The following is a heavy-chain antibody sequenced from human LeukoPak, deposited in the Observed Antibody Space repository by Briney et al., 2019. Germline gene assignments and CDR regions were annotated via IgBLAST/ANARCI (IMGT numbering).Heavy chain of an antibody. CDR3: ARDRRPPYYYYMDV. V-gene: IGHV1-18*01. Sequence: GASVKVSCKASGYTFTSYGISWVRQAPGQGLEWMGWISAYNGNTNYAQKLQGRVTMTTDTSTSTAYMELRSLRSDDTAVYYCARDRRPPYYYYMDVWGKGTTVTISS. J-gene: IGHJ6*03. CDR1: GYTFTSYG. CDR2: ISAYNGNT. D-gene: IGHD6-25*01.